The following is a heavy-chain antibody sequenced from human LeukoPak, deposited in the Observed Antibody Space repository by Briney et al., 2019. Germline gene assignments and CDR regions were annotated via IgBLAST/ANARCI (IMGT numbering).Heavy chain of an antibody. V-gene: IGHV3-23*01. J-gene: IGHJ6*02. CDR2: ITGSGGSGGTT. Sequence: GRSLRLSCVASGFAFSNYGMNWVRQAPGKGLEWVSGITGSGGSGGTTYYADSVKGRFTISRDNSKNTLYLQMNSLRAEDTAGYYCARGPENGMDVWGQGTTVTVSS. D-gene: IGHD1-14*01. CDR3: ARGPENGMDV. CDR1: GFAFSNYG.